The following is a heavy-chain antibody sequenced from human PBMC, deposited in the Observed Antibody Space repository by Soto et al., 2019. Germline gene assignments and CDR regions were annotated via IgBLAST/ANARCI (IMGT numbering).Heavy chain of an antibody. CDR2: ISGSGGST. Sequence: GGSLRLSCAASGFTFSSYAMSWVRQAPGKGLEWVSAISGSGGSTYYADSVKGRFTISRDNSKNTLYLQMKSLRAEDTAVYYCAKGLTAAGTFYYYYYMDVWGKGTTVTVS. CDR3: AKGLTAAGTFYYYYYMDV. CDR1: GFTFSSYA. V-gene: IGHV3-23*01. D-gene: IGHD6-13*01. J-gene: IGHJ6*03.